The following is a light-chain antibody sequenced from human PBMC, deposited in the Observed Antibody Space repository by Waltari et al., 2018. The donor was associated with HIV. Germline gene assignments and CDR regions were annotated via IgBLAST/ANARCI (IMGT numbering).Light chain of an antibody. J-gene: IGLJ3*02. CDR3: LLYYGGAQPWV. Sequence: QTVVTQEPSLTVSPGGTVTLTCASSTGAVTSGHFPTWFQQKPGQAPRALIYNTNNKHSWTPARFSGSLLGGKAALTLSGVQPEDEAEYYCLLYYGGAQPWVFGGGTKLTVL. CDR2: NTN. V-gene: IGLV7-43*01. CDR1: TGAVTSGHF.